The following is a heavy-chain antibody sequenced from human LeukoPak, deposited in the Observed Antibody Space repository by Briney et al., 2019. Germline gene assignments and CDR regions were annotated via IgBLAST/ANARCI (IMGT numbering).Heavy chain of an antibody. Sequence: PGRSLRLSCAASGFTFDDYAMHWVRQAPGKGLEWVSGISWNSGSIGYADSVKGRFTISRDNAKNSLYLQMNSLRAEDTALYYCAKDSSSWTPQGLFDYWGQGTLVTVSS. CDR3: AKDSSSWTPQGLFDY. J-gene: IGHJ4*02. D-gene: IGHD6-13*01. CDR1: GFTFDDYA. CDR2: ISWNSGSI. V-gene: IGHV3-9*01.